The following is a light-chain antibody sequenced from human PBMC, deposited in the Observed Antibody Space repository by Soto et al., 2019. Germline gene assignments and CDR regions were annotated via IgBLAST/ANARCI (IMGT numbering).Light chain of an antibody. V-gene: IGKV1-5*03. CDR2: KAS. Sequence: DIQMTQSPSTLSASVGDKVTITCRASQSMSSWLAWYQQKPGKAPKLLIYKASILESGVLSRFSGSGSGTEFTLTISSLQPDDFATYYCQQYQSYSHFVQGTKVQIK. CDR1: QSMSSW. J-gene: IGKJ1*01. CDR3: QQYQSYSH.